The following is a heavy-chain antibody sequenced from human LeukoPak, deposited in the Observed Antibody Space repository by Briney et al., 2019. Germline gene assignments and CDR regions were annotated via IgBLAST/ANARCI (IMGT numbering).Heavy chain of an antibody. D-gene: IGHD3-9*01. V-gene: IGHV4-39*01. CDR1: GDSIDRSNYC. CDR3: ARWGILSGQLVGGNWFDP. CDR2: IYYSGNT. J-gene: IGHJ5*02. Sequence: PSETLSLTCTVSGDSIDRSNYCWGWIRQPPGKGLEWIGNIYYSGNTHYNPSLKSRVTISVDTSKNQFSLKLSSVTAADRAVHYCARWGILSGQLVGGNWFDPWGQGTLVTVSS.